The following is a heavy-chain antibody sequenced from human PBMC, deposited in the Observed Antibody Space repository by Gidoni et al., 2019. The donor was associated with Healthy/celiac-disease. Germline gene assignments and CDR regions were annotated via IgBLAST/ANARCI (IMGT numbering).Heavy chain of an antibody. V-gene: IGHV4-4*02. CDR2: IYHSGST. CDR1: GGSIRSSNW. Sequence: QVQLQESGPGLVKPSGTLSLTCAVSGGSIRSSNWWSWVRQPPGKGLEWIGEIYHSGSTNYNPSLKSRVTISVDKSKNQFSLKLSSVTAADTAVYYCASLPQHYDFWSGYYMGYFQHWGQGTLVTVSS. J-gene: IGHJ1*01. CDR3: ASLPQHYDFWSGYYMGYFQH. D-gene: IGHD3-3*01.